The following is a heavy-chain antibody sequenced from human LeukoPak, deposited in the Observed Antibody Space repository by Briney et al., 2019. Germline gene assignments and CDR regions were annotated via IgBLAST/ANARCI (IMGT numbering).Heavy chain of an antibody. V-gene: IGHV3-53*01. CDR3: ARDQAKSGGGLDS. D-gene: IGHD3-16*01. J-gene: IGHJ4*02. CDR2: IYTGGTT. CDR1: GFTVSGTY. Sequence: GGSLRPSCAASGFTVSGTYMSWVRQAPGRGLEWVAAIYTGGTTYYSASVEGRFTISRDKSKNTLYLQMDSLRVEDTAVYYCARDQAKSGGGLDSWGQGTLVTVSS.